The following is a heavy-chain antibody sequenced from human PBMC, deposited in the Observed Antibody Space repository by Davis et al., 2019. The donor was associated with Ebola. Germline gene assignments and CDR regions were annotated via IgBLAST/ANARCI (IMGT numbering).Heavy chain of an antibody. CDR1: GFTFSGSA. CDR3: ARGVEAFDI. CDR2: INAGNGDT. D-gene: IGHD3-9*01. Sequence: GESLKISCAASGFTFSGSAMHWVRQAPGQRLEWMGWINAGNGDTKYSQKFRGRVTITRDTSASTAYMELSSLRSEDTAVYYCARGVEAFDIWGQGTLVTVSS. J-gene: IGHJ4*02. V-gene: IGHV1-3*01.